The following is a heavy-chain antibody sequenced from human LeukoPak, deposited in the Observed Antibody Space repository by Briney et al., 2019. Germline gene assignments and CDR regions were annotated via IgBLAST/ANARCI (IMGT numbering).Heavy chain of an antibody. Sequence: PGGSLRLSCAASGFTFDDYAMHWVRQAPGKGLDWVSGFSWNSGSIGYADSVKGRFTISRDNAKNSLYLQMNSLRAEDTALYYCAKDRVAGIAAARNWFDPWGQGTLVTVSS. CDR3: AKDRVAGIAAARNWFDP. CDR2: FSWNSGSI. CDR1: GFTFDDYA. D-gene: IGHD6-13*01. J-gene: IGHJ5*02. V-gene: IGHV3-9*01.